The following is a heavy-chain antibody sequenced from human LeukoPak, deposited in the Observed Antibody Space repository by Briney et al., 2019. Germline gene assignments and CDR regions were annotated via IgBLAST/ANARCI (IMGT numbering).Heavy chain of an antibody. CDR2: IIPIFGTA. Sequence: ASVKVSCKASGGTFSSYAISWMRQAPGQGLEWMGRIIPIFGTANYAQKFQGRVTITTDESTSTAYMELSSLRSEDTAVYYCARVRRAEYCSGGSCYNNWFDPWGQGTLVTVSS. CDR1: GGTFSSYA. J-gene: IGHJ5*02. CDR3: ARVRRAEYCSGGSCYNNWFDP. V-gene: IGHV1-69*05. D-gene: IGHD2-15*01.